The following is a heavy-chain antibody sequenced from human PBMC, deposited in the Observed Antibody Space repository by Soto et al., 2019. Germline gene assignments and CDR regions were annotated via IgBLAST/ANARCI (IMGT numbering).Heavy chain of an antibody. CDR1: GGTFSSYA. J-gene: IGHJ4*02. CDR3: ARDNRRDDFWSGDFDY. V-gene: IGHV1-69*06. D-gene: IGHD3-3*01. CDR2: IIPIFGTA. Sequence: SVKVSCKASGGTFSSYAISWVRQAPGQGLEWMGGIIPIFGTANYAQKFQGRVTITADKSTSTAYMELSSLRSEDTAVYYCARDNRRDDFWSGDFDYWGQGTLVTVSS.